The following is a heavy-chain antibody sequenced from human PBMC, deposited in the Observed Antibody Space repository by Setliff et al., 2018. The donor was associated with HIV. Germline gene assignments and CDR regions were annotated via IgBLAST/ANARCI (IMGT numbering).Heavy chain of an antibody. Sequence: ASVKVSCKASGYSFTAYGISWVRQAPGQGFEWMGWINIGSGHTNFAQKFQDRVTVTTDTSTNTTYMELRGLRSDDTATYYCARVPSGVAGLVRAGFYFWGQGTLVTVSS. CDR2: INIGSGHT. CDR3: ARVPSGVAGLVRAGFYF. D-gene: IGHD6-25*01. V-gene: IGHV1-18*01. CDR1: GYSFTAYG. J-gene: IGHJ4*01.